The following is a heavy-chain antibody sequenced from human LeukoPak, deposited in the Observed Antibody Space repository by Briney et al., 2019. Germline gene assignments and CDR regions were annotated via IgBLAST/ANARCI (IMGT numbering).Heavy chain of an antibody. D-gene: IGHD1-14*01. CDR2: ISSSSDYI. V-gene: IGHV3-21*01. J-gene: IGHJ3*02. CDR3: ARVSPYKSGAFDI. Sequence: KTGGSLRLSCAASGFTFSSYSMNWVRQAPGKGLEWVSSISSSSDYIYFADSVKGRFTISRDNAKNSLYLQMNSLRVEDTAVYYCARVSPYKSGAFDIWGQGTMVTVSS. CDR1: GFTFSSYS.